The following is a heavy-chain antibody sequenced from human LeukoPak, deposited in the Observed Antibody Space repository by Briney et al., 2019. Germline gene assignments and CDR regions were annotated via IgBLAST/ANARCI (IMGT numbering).Heavy chain of an antibody. J-gene: IGHJ3*02. V-gene: IGHV4-38-2*02. Sequence: KPSETLSLTCTVSGYSISSGYYWGWIRQPPGKGLEWIGSIYHSRSTYYNPSLKSRVTISVDTSKNQFSLKLSSVTAADTAVYYCARVAPDAAFDIWGQGTMVTVSS. CDR2: IYHSRST. D-gene: IGHD3-3*02. CDR1: GYSISSGYY. CDR3: ARVAPDAAFDI.